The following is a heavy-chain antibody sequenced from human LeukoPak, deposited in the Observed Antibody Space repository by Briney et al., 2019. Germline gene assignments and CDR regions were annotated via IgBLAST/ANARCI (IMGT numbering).Heavy chain of an antibody. D-gene: IGHD2-15*01. CDR1: GFTFSSYA. V-gene: IGHV3-23*01. CDR2: ISGSGGST. J-gene: IGHJ4*02. CDR3: AKSVVVAATLWFDY. Sequence: PGGSLRPSCAASGFTFSSYAMSWVRQAPGKGLEWVSAISGSGGSTYYADSVKGRFTISRDNSKNTLYLQMNGLRAEDTAVYYCAKSVVVAATLWFDYWGQGTLVTVSS.